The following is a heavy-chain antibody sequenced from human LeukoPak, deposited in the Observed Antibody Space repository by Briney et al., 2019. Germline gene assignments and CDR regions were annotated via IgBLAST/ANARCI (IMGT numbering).Heavy chain of an antibody. CDR3: AREDGVQLWLPDY. D-gene: IGHD5-18*01. CDR2: ISYDGSNK. J-gene: IGHJ4*02. Sequence: GRSLRLSCAASGFTFSSYAMHWVRQAPGKGLEWVAVISYDGSNKYYADSVKGRFTISRDNSKNTLYLQMNSLRAEDTAVYYCAREDGVQLWLPDYWGQGTLVTVSS. CDR1: GFTFSSYA. V-gene: IGHV3-30-3*01.